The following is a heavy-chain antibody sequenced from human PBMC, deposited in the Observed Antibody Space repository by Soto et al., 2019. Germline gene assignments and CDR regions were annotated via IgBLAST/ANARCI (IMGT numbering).Heavy chain of an antibody. J-gene: IGHJ6*02. CDR3: ARQGSWPYYYYGLDV. V-gene: IGHV1-18*01. CDR2: IRTYNGDT. Sequence: QVQLVQSGPEVKKPGASVKVSSEASGYTFTPSGISWVRQAPGQGLGWMGWIRTYNGDTNSAQKFQGRVTMTADTSTGTVYMELMSLKSDDTAVYYCARQGSWPYYYYGLDVWGQGTTVTVSS. CDR1: GYTFTPSG. D-gene: IGHD1-26*01.